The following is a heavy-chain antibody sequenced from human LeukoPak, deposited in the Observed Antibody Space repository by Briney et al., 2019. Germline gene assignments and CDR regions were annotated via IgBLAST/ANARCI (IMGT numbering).Heavy chain of an antibody. J-gene: IGHJ4*02. CDR1: GFTLSSYA. CDR2: ISGSGGST. CDR3: ARDRRATYYYDTSAY. D-gene: IGHD3-22*01. V-gene: IGHV3-23*01. Sequence: GGSLRLSCAASGFTLSSYAMSWVRQAPGKGLEWVSGISGSGGSTYYADSVKGRFIISRDNSKNTLYLQMNSLRAEDTAVYYCARDRRATYYYDTSAYWGQGTLATVSS.